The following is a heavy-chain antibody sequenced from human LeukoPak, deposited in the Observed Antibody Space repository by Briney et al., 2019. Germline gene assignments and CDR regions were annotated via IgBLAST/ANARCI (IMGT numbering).Heavy chain of an antibody. J-gene: IGHJ6*03. CDR2: IYTSGST. V-gene: IGHV4-4*07. D-gene: IGHD6-13*01. CDR1: GGPISSYC. Sequence: PSETLFLTCTVSGGPISSYCWSWIRQPAGKGLEWIGRIYTSGSTNYNPSLKSRVTMSVDTSKNQFSLKLSSVTAADTAVYYCARGGGSSNYYYYYYMDVWGKGTTVTVSS. CDR3: ARGGGSSNYYYYYYMDV.